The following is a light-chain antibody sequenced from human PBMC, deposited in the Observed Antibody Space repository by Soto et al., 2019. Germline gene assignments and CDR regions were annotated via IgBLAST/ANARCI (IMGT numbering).Light chain of an antibody. CDR3: QQSYSTPYT. Sequence: DIQMTQSPTSLSASVGDRVTISCRASQRIGTYLAWYQQKPGKAPRLLISGASSVQSGVPPRFSGSGSGTDFTLTISSLQPEDFATYYCQQSYSTPYTFGQGTKVDIK. V-gene: IGKV1-39*01. J-gene: IGKJ2*01. CDR1: QRIGTY. CDR2: GAS.